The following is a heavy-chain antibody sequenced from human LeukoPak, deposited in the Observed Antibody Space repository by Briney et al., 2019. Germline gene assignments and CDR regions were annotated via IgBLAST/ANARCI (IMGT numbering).Heavy chain of an antibody. CDR1: GGSINNSY. CDR2: IYYSGST. J-gene: IGHJ5*02. CDR3: ARLSSLANIAARGRTWFDT. V-gene: IGHV4-59*01. Sequence: SETLSLTCTVSGGSINNSYWTWIRQPPGKGLEWIGHIYYSGSTNYSPSLKSRVTISVDTSKNQFPLKLSSVTAADTAVYYCARLSSLANIAARGRTWFDTWGQGSLVTVSS. D-gene: IGHD6-6*01.